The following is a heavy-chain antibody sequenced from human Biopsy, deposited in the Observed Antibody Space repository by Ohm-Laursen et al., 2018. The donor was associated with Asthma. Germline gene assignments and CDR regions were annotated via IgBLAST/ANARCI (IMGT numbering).Heavy chain of an antibody. CDR1: GFTFSNYG. CDR2: ISFDGSNK. V-gene: IGHV3-30*18. D-gene: IGHD1-26*01. CDR3: AKDVFPGWELRRGPDY. Sequence: SLRLSCAASGFTFSNYGMHWVRQAPGKGLEWVAVISFDGSNKDFADSVKGRFTISRDNSKNTMHLEMNSLRAEDTAVYYCAKDVFPGWELRRGPDYWGQGTLVTVSS. J-gene: IGHJ4*02.